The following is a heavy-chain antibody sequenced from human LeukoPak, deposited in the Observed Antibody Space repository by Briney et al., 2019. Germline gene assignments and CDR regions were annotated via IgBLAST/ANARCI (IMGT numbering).Heavy chain of an antibody. CDR1: GYXFTGYY. CDR3: ATQRGSYLWGTDFDY. CDR2: INPNSGDT. J-gene: IGHJ4*02. Sequence: ASVKVSCKASGYXFTGYYIHWVRQAPGQGLEWMGWINPNSGDTKYAQKFQGRVTMTRDTSISTAYMELSRLRSDDTAVYYCATQRGSYLWGTDFDYWGQGTLVTVSS. V-gene: IGHV1-2*02. D-gene: IGHD3-16*01.